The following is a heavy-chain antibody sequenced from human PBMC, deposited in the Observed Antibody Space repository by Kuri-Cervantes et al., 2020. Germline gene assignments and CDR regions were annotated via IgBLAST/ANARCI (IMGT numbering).Heavy chain of an antibody. CDR2: MNPNSGNT. CDR3: ARGNRGSGWYSQVSSSYYYYYGMDV. V-gene: IGHV1-8*01. Sequence: ASVKVSCKASGYTFTSYDINWVRQATGQGLEWMGWMNPNSGNTGYAQKFQGRVTITADESTSTAYMELSSLRSEDTAVYYCARGNRGSGWYSQVSSSYYYYYGMDVWGQGTTVTVSS. CDR1: GYTFTSYD. J-gene: IGHJ6*02. D-gene: IGHD6-19*01.